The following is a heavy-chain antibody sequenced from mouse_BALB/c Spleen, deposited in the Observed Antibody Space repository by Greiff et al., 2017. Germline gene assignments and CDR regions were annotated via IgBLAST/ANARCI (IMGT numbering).Heavy chain of an antibody. CDR3: ARACGNCCDY. V-gene: IGHV1-77*01. D-gene: IGHD1-1*02. J-gene: IGHJ2*01. Sequence: QVQLQQSGPELVKPGASVKMSCTASGYTFTDYVICWVKQSTGQGLEWFGEIYPGSGSTYYNEKFKGKATLTADKSSNTSYMQLSSLTSEDSAVYFCARACGNCCDYWGQGTTLTVSS. CDR1: GYTFTDYV. CDR2: IYPGSGST.